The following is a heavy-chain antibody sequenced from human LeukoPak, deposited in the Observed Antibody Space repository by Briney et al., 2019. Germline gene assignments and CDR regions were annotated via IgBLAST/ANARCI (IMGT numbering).Heavy chain of an antibody. J-gene: IGHJ6*03. V-gene: IGHV4-61*10. CDR3: ARAYSGSYYYYYYYMDV. Sequence: SETLSLTCTVSGGSISSGSYYWSWIRQPAGKGLEWIGYIYYSGSTNYNPSLKSRVTISVDTSKNQFSLKLSSVTAADTAVYYCARAYSGSYYYYYYYMDVWGKGTTVTVSS. D-gene: IGHD1-26*01. CDR2: IYYSGST. CDR1: GGSISSGSYY.